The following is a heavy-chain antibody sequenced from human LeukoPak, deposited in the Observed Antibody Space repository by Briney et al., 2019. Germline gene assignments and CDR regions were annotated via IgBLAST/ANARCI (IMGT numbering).Heavy chain of an antibody. CDR3: ASPYDSSGYDAFDI. J-gene: IGHJ3*02. D-gene: IGHD3-22*01. Sequence: SETLSLTCTVSGGSVSSGSYHWSWIRQPPGKGLEWIGYIYYSGSTNYNPSLKSRVTISVDTSKNQFSLKLSSVTAADTAVYYCASPYDSSGYDAFDIWGQGTMVTVSS. CDR2: IYYSGST. CDR1: GGSVSSGSYH. V-gene: IGHV4-61*01.